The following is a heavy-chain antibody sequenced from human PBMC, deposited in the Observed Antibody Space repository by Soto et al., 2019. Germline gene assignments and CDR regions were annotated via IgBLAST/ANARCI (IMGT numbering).Heavy chain of an antibody. V-gene: IGHV3-48*03. D-gene: IGHD3-9*01. CDR2: ISSSGSTI. J-gene: IGHJ3*02. CDR3: AREGTGRNDAFDI. CDR1: GFTFSSYE. Sequence: EVQLVESGGGLVQPGGSLRLSCAASGFTFSSYEMNWVRQAPGKGLEWVSYISSSGSTIYYADSVKGRFTISRDNAKNSLYLQMNSLRVEDTAVYYCAREGTGRNDAFDIWGQGTMVTVSS.